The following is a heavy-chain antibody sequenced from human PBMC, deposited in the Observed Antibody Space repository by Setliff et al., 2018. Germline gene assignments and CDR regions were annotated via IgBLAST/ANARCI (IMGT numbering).Heavy chain of an antibody. CDR1: GFTFSGSA. CDR3: AITMTTGVDFFDY. CDR2: IRSKADSYAT. Sequence: PSETLSLSCAASGFTFSGSAVYWVRQASGRGLEWVGRIRSKADSYATAYAASVKARFTISRDDSKNTAYLQVNSLKTEDTAVYYCAITMTTGVDFFDYWGQGTLVTVSS. D-gene: IGHD4-17*01. V-gene: IGHV3-73*01. J-gene: IGHJ4*02.